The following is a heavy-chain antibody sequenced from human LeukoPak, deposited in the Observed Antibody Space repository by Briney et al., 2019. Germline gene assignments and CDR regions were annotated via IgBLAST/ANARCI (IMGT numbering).Heavy chain of an antibody. D-gene: IGHD1-26*01. J-gene: IGHJ5*02. Sequence: ASVKVSCKVSGYTLTELSMHWVRQAPGKGLEWMGGFDPEDGETIYAQKFQGRVTMTEDTSTDTAYMELSSPRSEDTAVYYCARDNSVGDTAWWFDPWGQGTLVTVSS. V-gene: IGHV1-24*01. CDR3: ARDNSVGDTAWWFDP. CDR2: FDPEDGET. CDR1: GYTLTELS.